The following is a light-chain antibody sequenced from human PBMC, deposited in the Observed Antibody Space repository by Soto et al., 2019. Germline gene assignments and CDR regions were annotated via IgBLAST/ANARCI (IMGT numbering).Light chain of an antibody. V-gene: IGKV1-6*01. CDR2: AAS. J-gene: IGKJ4*01. Sequence: AIQMTQSPSSLSASVGDRVTITCRASQGIRNDLGWYQQKPGKAPKLLIYAASSLQSGVPSRFSGSGSGTDFTLTISSLQPEDVAAYYCQKYNSAPLTFDGGTKVDNK. CDR3: QKYNSAPLT. CDR1: QGIRND.